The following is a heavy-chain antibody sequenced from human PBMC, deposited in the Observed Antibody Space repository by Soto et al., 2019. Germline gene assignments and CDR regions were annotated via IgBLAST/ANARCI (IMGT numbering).Heavy chain of an antibody. CDR3: ARDEWSGYCSSTSCYRGLGMDV. D-gene: IGHD2-2*01. V-gene: IGHV1-69*06. CDR1: GGTFSSYA. CDR2: IIPIFGTA. Sequence: QVPLVQSGAEVKKPGSSVKVSCKASGGTFSSYAISWVRQAPGQGLEWMGGIIPIFGTANYAQKFQGRVTITADKSTSTAYMELSSLRSEDTAVYYCARDEWSGYCSSTSCYRGLGMDVWGQGTTVTVSS. J-gene: IGHJ6*02.